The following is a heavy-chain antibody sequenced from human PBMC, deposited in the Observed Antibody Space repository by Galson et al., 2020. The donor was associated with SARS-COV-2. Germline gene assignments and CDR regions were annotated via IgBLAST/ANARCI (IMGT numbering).Heavy chain of an antibody. CDR1: GGTFTSYA. J-gene: IGHJ3*02. D-gene: IGHD3-10*01. CDR2: IIPIFGTA. V-gene: IGHV1-69*13. Sequence: SVKVSCKASGGTFTSYAISWVRQAPGQGLEWMGGIIPIFGTANYAQKFQGRVTITADESTSTAYMELSSLRSEDTAVYYCSRDQLNYGSGSYYKRAFDIWGQGTMVTVSS. CDR3: SRDQLNYGSGSYYKRAFDI.